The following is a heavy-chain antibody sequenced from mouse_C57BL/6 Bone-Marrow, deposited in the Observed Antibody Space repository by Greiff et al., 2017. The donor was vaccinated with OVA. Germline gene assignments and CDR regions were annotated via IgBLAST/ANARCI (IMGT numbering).Heavy chain of an antibody. CDR1: GFNIKDDY. CDR2: IDPENGDT. CDR3: TTPYYYGSSYVWYFDV. V-gene: IGHV14-4*01. J-gene: IGHJ1*03. D-gene: IGHD1-1*01. Sequence: VQLKQSGAELVRPGASVKLSCTASGFNIKDDYMHWVKQRPEQGLEWIGWIDPENGDTEYASKFQGKATITADTSSNTAYLQLSSLTSEDTAVYYCTTPYYYGSSYVWYFDVWGTGTTVTVSS.